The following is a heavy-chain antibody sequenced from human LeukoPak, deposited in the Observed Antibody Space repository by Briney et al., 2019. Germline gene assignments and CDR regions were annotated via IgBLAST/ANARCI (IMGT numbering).Heavy chain of an antibody. CDR1: GGTFSSYT. D-gene: IGHD5-12*01. V-gene: IGHV1-69*01. CDR3: ARECTYDRFFDY. J-gene: IGHJ4*02. CDR2: IIPIFGTA. Sequence: SVKVSCKASGGTFSSYTISWVRQAPGQGLEWMGGIIPIFGTANYAQKFQGRVTITADESTSTAYMELSSLRSEDTAVYYCARECTYDRFFDYWGQGTLVTVSS.